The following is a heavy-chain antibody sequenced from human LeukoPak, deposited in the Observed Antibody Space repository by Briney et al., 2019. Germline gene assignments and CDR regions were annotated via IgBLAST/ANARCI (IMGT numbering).Heavy chain of an antibody. CDR2: ISYDGSNK. CDR3: AREGSYDSSGYYLP. V-gene: IGHV3-30-3*01. D-gene: IGHD3-22*01. CDR1: GFTFSSYA. Sequence: GGSLRLSCAASGFTFSSYAMHWVRQAPGKGLEWVAVISYDGSNKYYADSVKGRFTISRDNSKNTPYLQMNSLRAEDTAVYYCAREGSYDSSGYYLPWGQGTLVTVSS. J-gene: IGHJ5*02.